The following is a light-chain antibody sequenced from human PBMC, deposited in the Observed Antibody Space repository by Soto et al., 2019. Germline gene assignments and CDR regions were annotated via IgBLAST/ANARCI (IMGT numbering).Light chain of an antibody. J-gene: IGKJ1*01. CDR1: QSINKW. V-gene: IGKV1-5*01. CDR3: LQDINYPWT. CDR2: GAS. Sequence: DFQMTQSPSTLSASVGDRVTITCRASQSINKWLAWYQQKPGKPPKVLIYGASNLQSGVPPRFSGSGSGTDFTLAISSLQPEDSATYYCLQDINYPWTFGQGTKVDIK.